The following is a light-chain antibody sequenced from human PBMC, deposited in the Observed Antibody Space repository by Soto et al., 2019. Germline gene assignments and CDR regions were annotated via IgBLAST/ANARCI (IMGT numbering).Light chain of an antibody. Sequence: NFMLTQPHSVSESPGKTVTISCTRSSGSVARNHVQWYQQRPGSAPTTLIYENNQRPSGVPDRFSGSVDSSSNSASLTISGLKTEDEADYYCQSYDSNNVVFGGGTKVTVL. CDR1: SGSVARNH. J-gene: IGLJ3*02. CDR3: QSYDSNNVV. CDR2: ENN. V-gene: IGLV6-57*04.